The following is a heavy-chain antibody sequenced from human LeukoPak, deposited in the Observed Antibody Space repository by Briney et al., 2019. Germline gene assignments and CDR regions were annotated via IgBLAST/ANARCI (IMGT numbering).Heavy chain of an antibody. J-gene: IGHJ4*02. Sequence: GGSLRLSCAASGFTFSYYAMHWVRQAPGKGLEWVSFISSGGTYEYYADSVKGRFTISRDNSKNTLYLQLNSLRAEDTAVYYCARDSTYYYDSGSSGPHYFDNWGQGTLVTVSS. CDR3: ARDSTYYYDSGSSGPHYFDN. V-gene: IGHV3-30*14. CDR1: GFTFSYYA. CDR2: ISSGGTYE. D-gene: IGHD3-10*01.